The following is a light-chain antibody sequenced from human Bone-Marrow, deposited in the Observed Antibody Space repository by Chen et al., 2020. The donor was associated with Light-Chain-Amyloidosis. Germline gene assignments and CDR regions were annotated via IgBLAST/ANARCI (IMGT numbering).Light chain of an antibody. J-gene: IGLJ2*01. CDR1: SSDVGGYNY. CDR2: DVT. CDR3: SSFTRNNALV. Sequence: QSARTQPASVSGSPRQSITISCTGTSSDVGGYNYVSWYQQHPGKAPKLMLYDVTYRPSGVSNRCSGSKSGNTASLTISGLQAEDEADYYCSSFTRNNALVFGGGTKLTVL. V-gene: IGLV2-14*03.